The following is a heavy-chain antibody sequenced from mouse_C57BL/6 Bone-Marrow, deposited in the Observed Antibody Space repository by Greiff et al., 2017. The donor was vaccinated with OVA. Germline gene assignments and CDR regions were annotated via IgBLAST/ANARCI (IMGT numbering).Heavy chain of an antibody. Sequence: EVQLQQSGPVLVKPGASVKMSCKASGYTFTDYYMNWVKQSHGKSLEWIGVINPYNGGTSYNQKFKGKATLTVDKSSSTAYMELNSLTSEDCAVYYCARWTGTAAYWGQGTLVTVSA. J-gene: IGHJ3*01. CDR2: INPYNGGT. D-gene: IGHD4-1*01. V-gene: IGHV1-19*01. CDR3: ARWTGTAAY. CDR1: GYTFTDYY.